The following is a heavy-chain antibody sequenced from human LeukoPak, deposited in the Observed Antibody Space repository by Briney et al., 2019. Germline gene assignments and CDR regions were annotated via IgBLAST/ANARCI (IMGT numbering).Heavy chain of an antibody. Sequence: GASVKVSCKASGGTFSSYAISWVRQAPGQGLEWMGGIIPIFGTANYAQKFQGRVTITADESTSTAYMELSSLRSEDTAVYYCARGPGFGPTTATTELFDYWGQGTLVTVSS. CDR1: GGTFSSYA. CDR2: IIPIFGTA. D-gene: IGHD4-17*01. V-gene: IGHV1-69*01. J-gene: IGHJ4*02. CDR3: ARGPGFGPTTATTELFDY.